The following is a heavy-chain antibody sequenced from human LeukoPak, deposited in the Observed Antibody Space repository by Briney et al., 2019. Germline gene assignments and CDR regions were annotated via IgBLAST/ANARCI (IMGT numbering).Heavy chain of an antibody. J-gene: IGHJ4*02. CDR2: VFPDDSDT. D-gene: IGHD5-24*01. V-gene: IGHV5-51*01. Sequence: GESLKISCKGSGYSFTTYWIAWVRQIPGEGLEWMGNVFPDDSDTRYSPSFQGQVTISADKSISTAHLQWSSLKASDTAIYYCARSGRDGYRGTDFWGQGTLVTVSS. CDR3: ARSGRDGYRGTDF. CDR1: GYSFTTYW.